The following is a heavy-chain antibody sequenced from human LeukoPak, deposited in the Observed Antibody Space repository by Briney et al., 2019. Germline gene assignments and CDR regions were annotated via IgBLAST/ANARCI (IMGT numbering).Heavy chain of an antibody. J-gene: IGHJ4*02. CDR2: MSPNGGNT. CDR3: ARGPSYYDFHH. Sequence: GASVKVSCKASGYTFTSYDFNWVRQATGQGLEWMGWMSPNGGNTGYAQKFQGRVTMTSNTSISTAFMELSGLRSEDTAIYYCARGPSYYDFHHWGQGTLVTVSS. D-gene: IGHD3-3*01. V-gene: IGHV1-8*01. CDR1: GYTFTSYD.